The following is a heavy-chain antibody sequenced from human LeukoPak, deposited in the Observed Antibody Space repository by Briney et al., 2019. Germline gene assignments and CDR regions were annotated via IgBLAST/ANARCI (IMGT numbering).Heavy chain of an antibody. D-gene: IGHD5-18*01. J-gene: IGHJ4*02. CDR1: GGSFSGYY. V-gene: IGHV4-34*01. Sequence: SETVSLTCAVYGGSFSGYYWSWIRQPPGKGLEWIGEINHSGSTNYNPSLKSRVTISVDTSKNQFSLKLSSVTAADTAVYYCAREDTPMIIPFDYWGQGTLVTVSS. CDR2: INHSGST. CDR3: AREDTPMIIPFDY.